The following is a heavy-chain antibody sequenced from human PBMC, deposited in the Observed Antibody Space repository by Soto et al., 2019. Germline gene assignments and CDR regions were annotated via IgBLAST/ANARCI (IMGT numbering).Heavy chain of an antibody. CDR3: ARVSRYYDILNGCQSDWFDP. D-gene: IGHD3-9*01. CDR1: GGSISSGGYY. CDR2: IYYSGST. Sequence: QVQLQESGPGLVKPSQTLSLTCTVSGGSISSGGYYWSWIRQHPGKGLEWIGYIYYSGSTYYNPSLKGRVTNSLDTSKNQFSLKLSSVTAADTAVYYCARVSRYYDILNGCQSDWFDPWGQGTLVTVSS. V-gene: IGHV4-31*03. J-gene: IGHJ5*02.